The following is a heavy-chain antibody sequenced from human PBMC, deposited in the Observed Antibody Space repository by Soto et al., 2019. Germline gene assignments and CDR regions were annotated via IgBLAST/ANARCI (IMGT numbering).Heavy chain of an antibody. D-gene: IGHD4-17*01. CDR2: IYYSGST. Sequence: SETLSLTCTVSGGSISSSSYYWGWIRQPPGKGLEWIGSIYYSGSTYYNPSLKSRVTISVDTSKNQFALKLSSVTAADTAVYYCARHSASGDSAIDYWGQGTLVTVSS. V-gene: IGHV4-39*01. J-gene: IGHJ4*02. CDR1: GGSISSSSYY. CDR3: ARHSASGDSAIDY.